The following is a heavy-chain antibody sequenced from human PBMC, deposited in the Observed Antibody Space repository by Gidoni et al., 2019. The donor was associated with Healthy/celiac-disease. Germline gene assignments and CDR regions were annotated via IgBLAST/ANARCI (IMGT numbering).Heavy chain of an antibody. J-gene: IGHJ3*02. CDR3: AREFVRSGAFDI. CDR1: GAPFSSYA. CDR2: IIPIFGTA. D-gene: IGHD3-10*01. Sequence: QVQLVQSGAEVKKPGSSVKVSGKASGAPFSSYAISWVRQAPGQGLEWTGGIIPIFGTANYAQKFQGRVTITADESTSTAYMELSSLRSEDTAVYYCAREFVRSGAFDIWGQGTMVTVSS. V-gene: IGHV1-69*01.